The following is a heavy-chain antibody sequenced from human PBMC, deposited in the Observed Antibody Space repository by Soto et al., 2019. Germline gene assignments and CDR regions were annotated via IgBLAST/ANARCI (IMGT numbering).Heavy chain of an antibody. CDR2: ISGSGGRT. D-gene: IGHD3-16*01. V-gene: IGHV3-23*01. CDR3: AKGGYYSLFDI. CDR1: GFPFSSSA. J-gene: IGHJ3*02. Sequence: PGGSLRLSCVASGFPFSSSAMSWVRQTPGKGLEWVSGISGSGGRTHYAESVKSQFTITRDNANNTLSLQMHILRVEDTAVYFGAKGGYYSLFDIWGQGTMVTVSS.